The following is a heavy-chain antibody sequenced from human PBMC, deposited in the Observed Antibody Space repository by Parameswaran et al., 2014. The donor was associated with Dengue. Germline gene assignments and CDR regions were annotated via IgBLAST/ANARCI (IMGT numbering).Heavy chain of an antibody. CDR3: ARDPVTGTTLLRY. D-gene: IGHD1-20*01. CDR2: ISAYNGNT. Sequence: PGASVKVSCKASGLHLLPAMVSAGCDRPLDKGLEWMGWISAYNGNTNYAQKLQGRVTMTTDTSTSTAYMELRSLRSDDTAVYYCARDPVTGTTLLRYWGQGTLVTVSS. V-gene: IGHV1-18*01. J-gene: IGHJ4*02. CDR1: GLHLLPAMV.